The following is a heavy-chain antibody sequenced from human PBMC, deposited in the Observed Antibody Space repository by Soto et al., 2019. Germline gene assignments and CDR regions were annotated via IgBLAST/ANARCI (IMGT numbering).Heavy chain of an antibody. V-gene: IGHV3-48*01. J-gene: IGHJ6*03. CDR3: ARGDYLVYYYYYMDV. CDR2: ISSSSSTI. Sequence: GGSLRLSCAASGFTFSSYSMNWVRQAPGKGLEWVSYISSSSSTIYYAVSVKGRFTISRDNAKNSLYLQMNSLRAEDTAVYYCARGDYLVYYYYYMDVWGKGTTVTVS. CDR1: GFTFSSYS. D-gene: IGHD4-17*01.